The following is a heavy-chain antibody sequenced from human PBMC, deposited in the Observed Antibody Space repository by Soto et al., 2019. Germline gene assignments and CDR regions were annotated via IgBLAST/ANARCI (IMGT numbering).Heavy chain of an antibody. CDR2: IYPGDSDT. J-gene: IGHJ4*02. V-gene: IGHV5-51*01. CDR3: ARHESGNNGY. Sequence: LVDYLKISCMGSGYSFTSYWIGWVLQMPGKSLEWMGIIYPGDSDTRYSPSFQGQVTISADKSISTAYLQWSSLTASDTAMYYCARHESGNNGYRGQGTLVTVSS. CDR1: GYSFTSYW. D-gene: IGHD5-12*01.